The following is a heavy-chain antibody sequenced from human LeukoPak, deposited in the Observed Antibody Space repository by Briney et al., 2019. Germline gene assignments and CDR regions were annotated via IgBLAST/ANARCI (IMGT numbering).Heavy chain of an antibody. Sequence: SENLSLTCTFSGGFISSGGYYWSWIRQHPGKGLEWIGYIYYSGSTYYNPSLKSRVTISVDTSKNQFSLKLSSVTAADTAVYYCARVSEYYDSSGYYYFDYWGQGTLVTVSS. CDR3: ARVSEYYDSSGYYYFDY. V-gene: IGHV4-31*03. CDR2: IYYSGST. D-gene: IGHD3-22*01. CDR1: GGFISSGGYY. J-gene: IGHJ4*02.